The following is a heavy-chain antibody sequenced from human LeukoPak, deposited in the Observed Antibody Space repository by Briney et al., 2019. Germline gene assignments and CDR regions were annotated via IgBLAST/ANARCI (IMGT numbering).Heavy chain of an antibody. CDR1: GFAFSSFA. J-gene: IGHJ6*03. V-gene: IGHV3-23*01. CDR2: INGGGNTT. Sequence: SGGSLRLSCAASGFAFSSFAMGWVRQSPGKGLEWLSTINGGGNTTFYADSVKGRFTISRDNSKNTLYLHMDSLRPDDTAIYYCTKELHVAVSVADYYYFYIDVWGRGTAVTVSS. D-gene: IGHD6-19*01. CDR3: TKELHVAVSVADYYYFYIDV.